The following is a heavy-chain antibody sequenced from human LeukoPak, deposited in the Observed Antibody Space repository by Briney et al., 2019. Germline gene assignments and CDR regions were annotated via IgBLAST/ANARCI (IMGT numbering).Heavy chain of an antibody. Sequence: SETLSLTCTVSGGSISSYYWSWTRQPAGKGLEWIGRIYTSGSTNYNPSLKSRVTMSVDTSKNQFSLKLSSVTAADTAVYYCARVGDCSGGSCFVDYWGQGTLVTASS. J-gene: IGHJ4*02. D-gene: IGHD2-15*01. CDR3: ARVGDCSGGSCFVDY. CDR1: GGSISSYY. CDR2: IYTSGST. V-gene: IGHV4-4*07.